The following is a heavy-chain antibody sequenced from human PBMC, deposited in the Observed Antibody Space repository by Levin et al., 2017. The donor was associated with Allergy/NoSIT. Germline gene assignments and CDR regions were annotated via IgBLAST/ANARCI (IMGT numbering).Heavy chain of an antibody. D-gene: IGHD6-19*01. CDR2: IFPGDSDA. Sequence: PGESLKISCKALGYSISDHWIGWVRQMPGRGLEWMGIIFPGDSDARYSPSFQGQVTISVDTSINTAYLQWSSLKASDTAIYYCARRARLVEGGYYFYHLDVWGKGTPITVSS. V-gene: IGHV5-51*01. J-gene: IGHJ6*03. CDR3: ARRARLVEGGYYFYHLDV. CDR1: GYSISDHW.